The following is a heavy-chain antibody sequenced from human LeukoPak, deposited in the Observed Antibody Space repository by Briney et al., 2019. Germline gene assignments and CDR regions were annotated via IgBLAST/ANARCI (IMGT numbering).Heavy chain of an antibody. CDR2: IIPNSGDT. V-gene: IGHV1-2*02. CDR1: GYTFTGYY. J-gene: IGHJ4*02. Sequence: ASVKVSCKASGYTFTGYYMRWVRQAPGEGVEWMGWIIPNSGDTNYAQKFQGRVTMTRDTSISTAHMELSRLRSDDTAVYYCARASPLYCSSTTCLFDYWGQGTLVTVSS. D-gene: IGHD2-2*01. CDR3: ARASPLYCSSTTCLFDY.